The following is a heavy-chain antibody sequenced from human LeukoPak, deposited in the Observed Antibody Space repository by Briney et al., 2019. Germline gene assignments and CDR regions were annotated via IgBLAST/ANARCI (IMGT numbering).Heavy chain of an antibody. CDR1: GFSLSNNY. J-gene: IGHJ5*02. Sequence: GGSLRLSCAASGFSLSNNYMSWVRQAPGKGLEWVSVIYSGGSTFYADSVKGRFTISRDNAKNSLYLQMNSLRAEDTAVYYCARAGPPAFDPWGQGTLVTVSS. V-gene: IGHV3-66*01. CDR3: ARAGPPAFDP. CDR2: IYSGGST.